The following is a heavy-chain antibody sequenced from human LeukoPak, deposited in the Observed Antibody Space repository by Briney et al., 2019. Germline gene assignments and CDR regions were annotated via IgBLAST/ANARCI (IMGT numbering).Heavy chain of an antibody. CDR3: ARYRSDWQGGFDY. CDR1: GFTFIDYY. V-gene: IGHV1-2*02. J-gene: IGHJ4*02. D-gene: IGHD6-19*01. CDR2: INPNIGGT. Sequence: ASVKVSCKASGFTFIDYYMHWVRQAPGQGLEWMGWINPNIGGTNYAQKFQGRVTMTWDTSMSTAYMELSRLRSDDTAVYYCARYRSDWQGGFDYWGQGTLVTVSS.